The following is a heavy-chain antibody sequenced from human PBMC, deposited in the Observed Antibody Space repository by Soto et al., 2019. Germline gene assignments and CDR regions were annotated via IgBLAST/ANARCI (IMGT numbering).Heavy chain of an antibody. V-gene: IGHV3-21*01. CDR2: ISSSSSYI. CDR1: GFTFSSYS. CDR3: ARAYEGDYFDY. J-gene: IGHJ4*02. Sequence: SGGSLRLSCAASGFTFSSYSMNWVRQAPGKGLEWVSSISSSSSYIYYADSVKGRFTISRDNSKNTLYLQMNSLRAEDTAVYYCARAYEGDYFDYWGQGTLVTVSS. D-gene: IGHD3-16*01.